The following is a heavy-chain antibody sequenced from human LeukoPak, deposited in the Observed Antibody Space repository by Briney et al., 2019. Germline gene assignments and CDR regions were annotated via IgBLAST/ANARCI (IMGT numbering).Heavy chain of an antibody. V-gene: IGHV3-23*01. Sequence: AGGSQRLSCAASGFTFNSYAVSGVREAPGEGLEWVSAISGSGGSTYYADSVKGRFTISRDNSKTTLYVQMNSLRAEDTPVYYCAKAAPEITMVPSWFGNWGQGTLVTVSS. J-gene: IGHJ4*02. D-gene: IGHD3-10*01. CDR2: ISGSGGST. CDR1: GFTFNSYA. CDR3: AKAAPEITMVPSWFGN.